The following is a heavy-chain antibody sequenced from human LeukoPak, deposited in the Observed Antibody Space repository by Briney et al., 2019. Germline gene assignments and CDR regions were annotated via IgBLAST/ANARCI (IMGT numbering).Heavy chain of an antibody. J-gene: IGHJ4*02. CDR1: GFTFSVAA. D-gene: IGHD6-19*01. V-gene: IGHV3-23*01. CDR3: AKGLAVAGHFDY. CDR2: IGASGEST. Sequence: GGSLRLSCAASGFTFSVAAMTWVRQAPGKGLEWVSLIGASGESTYYADSVKGRFTISRDKSKNTLYLQMNSLRAEDTAVYYCAKGLAVAGHFDYWGQGTLVTVSS.